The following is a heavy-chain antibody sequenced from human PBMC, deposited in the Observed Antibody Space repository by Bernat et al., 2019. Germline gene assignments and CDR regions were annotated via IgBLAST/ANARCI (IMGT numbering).Heavy chain of an antibody. CDR1: RFTFSSYD. CDR3: ARGGTKMTTVTTVI. D-gene: IGHD4-17*01. Sequence: EVQLVESGGGLVKPGGSLRLSCVASRFTFSSYDMSWVRQAPGKGLEWVSSISSSGYDLYYADSVKGRFTISRDNAESSLYLQMNSLRAEDTAVYYCARGGTKMTTVTTVIWGQGTMVTVSS. V-gene: IGHV3-21*04. CDR2: ISSSGYDL. J-gene: IGHJ3*02.